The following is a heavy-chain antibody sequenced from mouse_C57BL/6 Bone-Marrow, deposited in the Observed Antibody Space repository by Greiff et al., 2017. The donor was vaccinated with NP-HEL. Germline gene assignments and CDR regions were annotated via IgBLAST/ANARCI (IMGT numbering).Heavy chain of an antibody. J-gene: IGHJ4*01. D-gene: IGHD2-5*01. CDR3: ARGYSNPYYYAMDY. CDR2: IYPGGGYT. CDR1: GYTFTNYW. V-gene: IGHV1-63*01. Sequence: VKVVESGAELVRPGTSVKMSCKASGYTFTNYWIGWAKQRPGHGLEWIGDIYPGGGYTNYNEKFKGKATLTADKSSSTAYIQFSSLTSEDSAIYYCARGYSNPYYYAMDYWGQGTSVTVSS.